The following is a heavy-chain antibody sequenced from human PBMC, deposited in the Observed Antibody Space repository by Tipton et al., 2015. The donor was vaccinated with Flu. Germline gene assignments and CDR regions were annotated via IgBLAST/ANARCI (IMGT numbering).Heavy chain of an antibody. CDR1: GFTFSSYA. CDR2: ISGSGGST. V-gene: IGHV3-23*01. CDR3: ERDRVVGAAAGYYYYYYGMEV. J-gene: IGHJ6*02. D-gene: IGHD1-26*01. Sequence: SLRLSCVASGFTFSSYAMSWARQVPGKGLEWVSVISGSGGSTYYADSVKGRFTISRDNSKTTLYMQMNSLRVEDTAVYYCERDRVVGAAAGYYYYYYGMEVWGQGTTVTVSS.